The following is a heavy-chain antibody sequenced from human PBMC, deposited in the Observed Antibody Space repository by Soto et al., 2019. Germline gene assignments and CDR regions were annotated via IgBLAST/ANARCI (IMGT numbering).Heavy chain of an antibody. CDR2: IYYSGST. CDR3: ARVGYFGDYDYYYMHV. Sequence: QVQLQESGPGLVKPSETLSLTCTVSGGSISSYYWSWIRQPPGKGLEWIGYIYYSGSTNYNPSLKSRVTISVETSNNQFSRKLSSVTAADTAVYYCARVGYFGDYDYYYMHVWGKGTTVTVSS. D-gene: IGHD4-17*01. V-gene: IGHV4-59*08. CDR1: GGSISSYY. J-gene: IGHJ6*03.